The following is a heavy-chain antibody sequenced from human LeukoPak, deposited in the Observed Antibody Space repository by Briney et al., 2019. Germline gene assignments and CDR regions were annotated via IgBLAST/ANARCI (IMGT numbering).Heavy chain of an antibody. CDR2: ISSSGSTI. D-gene: IGHD6-13*01. Sequence: GGPLRLSCAASGFTFSDYYMSWIRQAPGKGLEWVSYISSSGSTIYYADSVKGRFTISRDNAKNSLYLQMNSLRAEDTAVYYCAREAAAGQNTYYYYYYYMDVWGKGTTVTVFS. J-gene: IGHJ6*03. CDR1: GFTFSDYY. V-gene: IGHV3-11*04. CDR3: AREAAAGQNTYYYYYYYMDV.